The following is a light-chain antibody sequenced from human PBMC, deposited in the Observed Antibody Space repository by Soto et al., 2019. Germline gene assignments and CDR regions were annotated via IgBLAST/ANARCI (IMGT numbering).Light chain of an antibody. CDR3: QKYNSAPQWT. J-gene: IGKJ1*01. CDR1: QSISYW. CDR2: AAS. V-gene: IGKV1-27*01. Sequence: DIQMTQSPSTLSASVGDRVTITCRASQSISYWLAWYQQKPGKAPKLLIYAASTLQSGVPSRFSGSGSGTDFTLTISSLQPEDVATYYCQKYNSAPQWTFGQGTKVDIK.